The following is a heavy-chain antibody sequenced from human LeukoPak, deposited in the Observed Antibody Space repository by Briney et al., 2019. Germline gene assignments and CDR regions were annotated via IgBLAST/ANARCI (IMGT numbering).Heavy chain of an antibody. CDR3: ITGGGFYMDV. CDR2: IKSKTDGGTT. Sequence: GGSLRLSCAASGFTFSNVWMTWVRRAPGKGLECVGRIKSKTDGGTTDYAAPVKGRFTISRDDSENTLYLQINSLKTEDTAVYYCITGGGFYMDVWGKGTTVTVSS. J-gene: IGHJ6*03. D-gene: IGHD3-16*01. CDR1: GFTFSNVW. V-gene: IGHV3-15*01.